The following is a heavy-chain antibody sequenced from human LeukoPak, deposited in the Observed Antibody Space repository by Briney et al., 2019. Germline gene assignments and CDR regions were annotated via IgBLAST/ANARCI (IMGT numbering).Heavy chain of an antibody. J-gene: IGHJ5*02. V-gene: IGHV1-24*01. CDR3: ARNYYDSRTGFDP. CDR2: FDPEDGET. CDR1: GYTLTELS. D-gene: IGHD3-22*01. Sequence: GASVKVSCKVSGYTLTELSMHWVRQAPGKGLEWMGGFDPEDGETIYAQKFQGRVTMTEDTSTSTAYMELRSLRSDDSAVYYCARNYYDSRTGFDPWGQGTLVTVTS.